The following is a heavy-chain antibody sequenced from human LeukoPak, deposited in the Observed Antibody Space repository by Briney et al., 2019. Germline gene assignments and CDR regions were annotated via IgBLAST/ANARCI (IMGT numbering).Heavy chain of an antibody. Sequence: SETLSLTCTVSGGSISSSSYYWGWIRQPPGKGLEWIGSIYYSGSTYYNPSLKSRVTISVDTSKNQFSLKLSSVTAADTAVYYCARVVVAATPGWFDPWGQGTLVTVSS. V-gene: IGHV4-39*07. J-gene: IGHJ5*02. CDR1: GGSISSSSYY. CDR2: IYYSGST. CDR3: ARVVVAATPGWFDP. D-gene: IGHD2-15*01.